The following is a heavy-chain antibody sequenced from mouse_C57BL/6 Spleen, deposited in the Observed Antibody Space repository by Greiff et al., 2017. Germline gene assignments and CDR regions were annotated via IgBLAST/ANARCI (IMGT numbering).Heavy chain of an antibody. V-gene: IGHV1-59*01. CDR3: ARLTRSDY. CDR1: GYTFTSYW. Sequence: QVQLLQPGAELVRPGTSVKLSCKASGYTFTSYWMHWVKQRPGQGLEWIGVIDPSDSYNNYNQKFKGKATLTVDTSSSTAYMQLRSLPSEDSAVYYGARLTRSDYWGQGTTLTVSS. D-gene: IGHD1-3*01. J-gene: IGHJ2*01. CDR2: IDPSDSYN.